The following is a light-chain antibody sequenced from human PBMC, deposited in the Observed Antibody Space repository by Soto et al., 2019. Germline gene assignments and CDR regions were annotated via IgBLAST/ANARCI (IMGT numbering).Light chain of an antibody. CDR2: GAS. Sequence: IVMTQSPATLSVSPGERATLSCRSGQGITTNFAWYQQKSGQAARLLXYGASSRATGIPDRFSGSGSGTDFTLTISRLEPEDFAVYYCQQYGSSPPWTFGQGTKVDIK. V-gene: IGKV3-20*01. CDR1: QGITTN. CDR3: QQYGSSPPWT. J-gene: IGKJ1*01.